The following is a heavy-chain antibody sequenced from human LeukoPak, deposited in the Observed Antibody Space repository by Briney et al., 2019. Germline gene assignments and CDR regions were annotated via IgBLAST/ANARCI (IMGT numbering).Heavy chain of an antibody. D-gene: IGHD3-10*01. CDR3: ARGYYYYGSGSYGAAFDI. Sequence: GASVKVSCKASGGTFSSYAISWVRQAPGQGLEWMGGIIPIFGTANYAQKFQGRVTITADESTSTAYMELSSLRSEDTAVYYCARGYYYYGSGSYGAAFDIWDQGTMVTVSS. V-gene: IGHV1-69*13. J-gene: IGHJ3*02. CDR1: GGTFSSYA. CDR2: IIPIFGTA.